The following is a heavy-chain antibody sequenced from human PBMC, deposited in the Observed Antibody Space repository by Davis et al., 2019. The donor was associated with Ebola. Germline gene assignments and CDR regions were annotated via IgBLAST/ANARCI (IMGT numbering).Heavy chain of an antibody. Sequence: PSETLSLTCTVSGDSISTSDHYWGWIRQPPGKGLEWVGNFYYNLATHYSPSLESRVTISVDTSKNQFSLKLRSVTAADTALYYCATDATPRGLSGMDVWGQGTTVTVSS. D-gene: IGHD3-10*01. CDR3: ATDATPRGLSGMDV. V-gene: IGHV4-39*07. CDR1: GDSISTSDHY. CDR2: FYYNLAT. J-gene: IGHJ6*02.